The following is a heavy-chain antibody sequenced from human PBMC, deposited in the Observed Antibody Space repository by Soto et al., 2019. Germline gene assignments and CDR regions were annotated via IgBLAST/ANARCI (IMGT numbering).Heavy chain of an antibody. CDR3: ARDILSVGPRANDAFDV. CDR2: INPDTGNT. J-gene: IGHJ3*01. D-gene: IGHD2-8*02. Sequence: QVQLVQSGAEVRKPGASVNISCRASGFTFSDHLINWVRQVPGQSLEWMGWINPDTGNTKYSQTFQGRVTISRHSSASIVYVEVSDLTSEDTAVFYCARDILSVGPRANDAFDVWXQGTMVTVSS. CDR1: GFTFSDHL. V-gene: IGHV1-3*01.